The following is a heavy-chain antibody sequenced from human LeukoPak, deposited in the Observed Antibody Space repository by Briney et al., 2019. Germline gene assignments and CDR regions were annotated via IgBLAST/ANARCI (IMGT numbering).Heavy chain of an antibody. J-gene: IGHJ6*03. CDR1: GYTFTSYG. CDR3: AREPEGYYYYYYMDV. Sequence: GASVKVSCKASGYTFTSYGISWVRQAPGQGLEWMGWISTYNGNTNYAQKLQGRVTMTTDTSTSTAYMELSSLRSEDTAVYYCAREPEGYYYYYYMDVWGKGTTVTVSS. CDR2: ISTYNGNT. V-gene: IGHV1-18*01.